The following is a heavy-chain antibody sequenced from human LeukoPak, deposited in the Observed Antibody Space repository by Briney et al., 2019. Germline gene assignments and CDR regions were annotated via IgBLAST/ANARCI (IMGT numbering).Heavy chain of an antibody. J-gene: IGHJ5*02. V-gene: IGHV1-2*02. Sequence: ASVRVSCKASGHTFTGYYMHWVRQAPGQGLEWMGWINPNSGGTNYAQKFQGRVTMTRDTSISTAYMELSRLRSDDTAVYYCARDCSSTSCYIIGFDPWGQGTLVTVSP. D-gene: IGHD2-2*02. CDR3: ARDCSSTSCYIIGFDP. CDR2: INPNSGGT. CDR1: GHTFTGYY.